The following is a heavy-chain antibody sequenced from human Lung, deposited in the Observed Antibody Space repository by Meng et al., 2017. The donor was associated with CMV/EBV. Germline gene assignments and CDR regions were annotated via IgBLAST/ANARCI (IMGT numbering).Heavy chain of an antibody. CDR1: XCSISSTYYY. V-gene: IGHV4-39*01. D-gene: IGHD3-10*01. Sequence: SETLSLXXXXXXCSISSTYYYWGWIRQPPGRGLEWIGSLYYSGSTYYNPSLKSRVTVSVDTSKNQFSLKLTSVTAADTAIYYCARHHTYYFASGPNYYFDYWGQGXLVTVSS. J-gene: IGHJ4*02. CDR3: ARHHTYYFASGPNYYFDY. CDR2: LYYSGST.